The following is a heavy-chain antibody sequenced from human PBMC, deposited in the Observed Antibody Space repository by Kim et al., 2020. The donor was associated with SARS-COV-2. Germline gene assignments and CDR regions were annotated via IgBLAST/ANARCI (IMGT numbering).Heavy chain of an antibody. CDR3: ARADRLYYYGSGSYERYYGMDV. CDR1: GFTFSSYG. J-gene: IGHJ6*02. D-gene: IGHD3-10*01. V-gene: IGHV3-33*01. CDR2: IWYDGSNK. Sequence: GGSLRLSCAASGFTFSSYGMHWVRQAPGKGLEWVAVIWYDGSNKYYADSVKGRFTISRDNSKNTLYLQMNSLRAEDTAVYYCARADRLYYYGSGSYERYYGMDVWGQGTTVTVSS.